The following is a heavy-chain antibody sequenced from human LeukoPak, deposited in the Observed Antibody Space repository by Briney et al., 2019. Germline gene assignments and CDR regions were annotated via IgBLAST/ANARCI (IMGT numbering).Heavy chain of an antibody. CDR1: GFKFSDHY. Sequence: GGSLRLSCAASGFKFSDHYIDWVRQAPGKGLEWVGRSRNKASSYTTEYAASVEGRFTISRDVSESSLYLQMNSLKTEDTAVYYCTRVRGEAVVDYWGQGTLVTVSS. V-gene: IGHV3-72*01. CDR2: SRNKASSYTT. D-gene: IGHD2-15*01. J-gene: IGHJ4*02. CDR3: TRVRGEAVVDY.